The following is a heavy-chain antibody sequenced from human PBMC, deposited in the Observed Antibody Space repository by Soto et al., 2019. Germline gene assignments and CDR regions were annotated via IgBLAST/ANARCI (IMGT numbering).Heavy chain of an antibody. J-gene: IGHJ5*02. CDR3: AKDYDILTGPKYNWFDP. CDR1: GFTFSSYG. D-gene: IGHD3-9*01. Sequence: GGSLRLSCAASGFTFSSYGIHWVRQAPGKGLEWVAVISYDGSNKYYADSVKGRFTISRDNSKNTLYLQMNSLRADDTAVYYCAKDYDILTGPKYNWFDPWGQGTLVTV. V-gene: IGHV3-30*18. CDR2: ISYDGSNK.